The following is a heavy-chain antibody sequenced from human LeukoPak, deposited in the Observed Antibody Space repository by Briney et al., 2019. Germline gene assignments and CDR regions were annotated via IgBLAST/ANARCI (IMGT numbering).Heavy chain of an antibody. Sequence: GGSLRLSCAGSGFIFSRHSMNWVRQAPGKGLEWVSSISTSSSYIYYADSVKGRFTISRDNARNSLYPQMNSLRAEDTALYYCARDKGYYDYVWGSYRYSHYYYYMDVWGKGTTVTVSS. V-gene: IGHV3-21*04. J-gene: IGHJ6*03. CDR1: GFIFSRHS. CDR2: ISTSSSYI. CDR3: ARDKGYYDYVWGSYRYSHYYYYMDV. D-gene: IGHD3-16*02.